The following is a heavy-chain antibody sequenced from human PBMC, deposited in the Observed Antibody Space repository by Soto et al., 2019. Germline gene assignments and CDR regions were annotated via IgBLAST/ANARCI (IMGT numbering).Heavy chain of an antibody. D-gene: IGHD6-19*01. V-gene: IGHV3-33*03. CDR3: AAQLSSSVWYAVNY. Sequence: QVQLVESGGGVVQPGRSLRLSCAASGFAFSSYGMHWVRQAPSKGLEWVAAIWFDGSNEGYADSVKGRFTISRDNSKNPLYLQMDSLRAEDTAVYHCAAQLSSSVWYAVNYWGQGTLVTVSS. J-gene: IGHJ4*02. CDR1: GFAFSSYG. CDR2: IWFDGSNE.